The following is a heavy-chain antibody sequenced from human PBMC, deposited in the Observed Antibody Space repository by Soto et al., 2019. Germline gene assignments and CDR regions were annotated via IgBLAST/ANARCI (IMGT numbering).Heavy chain of an antibody. CDR1: GYTFTTYG. CDR2: ISGYENHT. J-gene: IGHJ3*02. Sequence: ASVKVSCKASGYTFTTYGISWVRQSPGQGLEWMGWISGYENHTDYAQMFEGRVTMTTDTSTTTVYMDLRSLRSDDTAMYYCARDGPKIVAKDAFDIWGQGTMVTVSS. CDR3: ARDGPKIVAKDAFDI. V-gene: IGHV1-18*04. D-gene: IGHD2-21*01.